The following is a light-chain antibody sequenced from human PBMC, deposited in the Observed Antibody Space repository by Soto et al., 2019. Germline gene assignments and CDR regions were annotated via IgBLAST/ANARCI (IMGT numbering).Light chain of an antibody. Sequence: VVTQSPLSLPVTLGQPATLSCRASQSVSSSYLAWYQQKPGQAPRLLIYGASSRATGIPDRFSGSGSGADFTLSIDRLEPEDFAVYYCQQYGSSPPITFGQGTRLEI. J-gene: IGKJ5*01. CDR3: QQYGSSPPIT. CDR2: GAS. V-gene: IGKV3-20*01. CDR1: QSVSSSY.